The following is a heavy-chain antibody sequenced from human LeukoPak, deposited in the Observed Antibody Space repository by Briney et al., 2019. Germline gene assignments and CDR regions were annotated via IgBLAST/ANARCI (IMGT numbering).Heavy chain of an antibody. CDR2: FFGGDTT. V-gene: IGHV3-23*01. CDR1: GFTFNNYA. J-gene: IGHJ4*02. Sequence: PGGSLRLSCAASGFTFNNYAASWVRQAPGKGLEWVSAFFGGDTTYYADSVKGRFTISRDNSRNTLYLQMNPLRAEDTAVYYCAKQARYSNFWSGYLYYFDYWGQGTLVTVSS. D-gene: IGHD3-3*01. CDR3: AKQARYSNFWSGYLYYFDY.